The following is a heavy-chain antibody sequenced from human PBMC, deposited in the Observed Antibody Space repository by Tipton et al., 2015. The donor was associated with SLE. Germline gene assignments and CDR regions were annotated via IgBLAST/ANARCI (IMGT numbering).Heavy chain of an antibody. CDR3: ARDRRGDYPYYFDY. D-gene: IGHD4-11*01. CDR2: VFFSGGA. CDR1: GGSIRSSSYY. J-gene: IGHJ4*02. Sequence: TLSLTCTVSGGSIRSSSYYWAWFRQTPGTGPEWIGSVFFSGGAFYNPSLKSRVTIPLDTSNNQFSLKVNSVTAADTAVYYCARDRRGDYPYYFDYWGPGTLVTVSS. V-gene: IGHV4-39*07.